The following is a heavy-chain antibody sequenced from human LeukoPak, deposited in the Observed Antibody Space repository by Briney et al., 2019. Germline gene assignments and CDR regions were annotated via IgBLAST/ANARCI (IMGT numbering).Heavy chain of an antibody. D-gene: IGHD2-21*01. J-gene: IGHJ4*02. CDR1: GYNFTNYW. CDR3: ARGFVFRGMWFYFDY. V-gene: IGHV5-51*01. Sequence: GESLKISCKASGYNFTNYWIGWVRQLPGKGLEWMGIIYPGDSDTRYSPSFQGHVTISADKSISTAYLRWSSLEASDTAMYYCARGFVFRGMWFYFDYWGQGTLVTVSS. CDR2: IYPGDSDT.